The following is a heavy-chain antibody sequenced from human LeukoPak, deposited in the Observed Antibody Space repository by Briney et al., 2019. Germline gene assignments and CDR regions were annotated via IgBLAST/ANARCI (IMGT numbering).Heavy chain of an antibody. CDR3: ARAGFSSAFYYLDY. CDR2: IYYSGST. J-gene: IGHJ4*02. CDR1: GGSISSYY. V-gene: IGHV4-59*01. D-gene: IGHD3-22*01. Sequence: SETLSLTCTVSGGSISSYYWSWIRQPPGKGLEWIGYIYYSGSTNYNPSLKSRVAISVDTSKNQFSLKLSSVTAADTAVYYCARAGFSSAFYYLDYWGQGTLVTVSS.